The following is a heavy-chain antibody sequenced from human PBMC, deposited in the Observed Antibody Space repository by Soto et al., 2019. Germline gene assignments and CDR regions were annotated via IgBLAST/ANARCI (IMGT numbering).Heavy chain of an antibody. CDR2: IIPIFGTA. V-gene: IGHV1-69*13. CDR3: ARDTTITIFGVVRSYWFDP. D-gene: IGHD3-3*01. CDR1: GCTFSSYA. Sequence: SVKVSCKASGCTFSSYAISWARQAPGQGLEWMGGIIPIFGTANYAQKFQVRVTITADESTSTAYMELSSLRSEDTAVYYCARDTTITIFGVVRSYWFDPWGQGTLVTVSS. J-gene: IGHJ5*02.